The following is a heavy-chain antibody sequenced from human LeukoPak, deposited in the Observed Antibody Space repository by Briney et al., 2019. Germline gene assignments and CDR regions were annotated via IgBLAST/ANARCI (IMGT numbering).Heavy chain of an antibody. CDR3: ARERWLQFKLDY. CDR2: IFGGGST. J-gene: IGHJ4*02. CDR1: GFNVNSNY. Sequence: GGSLRLSCTASGFNVNSNYMSWVRQAPGKGLEWVSVIFGGGSTYYADSVKGRFTISRDNAKNSLYLQMNSLRAEDTAVYYCARERWLQFKLDYWGQGTLVTVSS. V-gene: IGHV3-66*01. D-gene: IGHD5-24*01.